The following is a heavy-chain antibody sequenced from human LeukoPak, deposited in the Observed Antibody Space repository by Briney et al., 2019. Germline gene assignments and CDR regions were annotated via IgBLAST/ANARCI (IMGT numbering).Heavy chain of an antibody. CDR3: STSWY. J-gene: IGHJ4*02. CDR2: IKSQTDGGTT. CDR1: GFSFSDAW. Sequence: GGFLRLSCAASGFSFSDAWMSWVRQAPGKGLEWVGRIKSQTDGGTTDYAAPVKGRFTISRDDSKNTLYLQMNSLKTEDTAMYYCSTSWYWGQGTLVTVSS. V-gene: IGHV3-15*01.